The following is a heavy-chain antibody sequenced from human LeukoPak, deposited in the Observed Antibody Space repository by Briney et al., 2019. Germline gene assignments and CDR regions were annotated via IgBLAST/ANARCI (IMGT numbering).Heavy chain of an antibody. CDR1: GYTLTSYG. J-gene: IGHJ5*02. CDR2: ISAYNGNT. Sequence: ASVKVSCKASGYTLTSYGISWVRQAPGQGLEWMGWISAYNGNTNYAQKLQGRVTMTTDTSTSTAYMELRSPRSDDTAVYYCARGPYGDPYNWFDPWGQGTLVTVSS. D-gene: IGHD4-17*01. V-gene: IGHV1-18*01. CDR3: ARGPYGDPYNWFDP.